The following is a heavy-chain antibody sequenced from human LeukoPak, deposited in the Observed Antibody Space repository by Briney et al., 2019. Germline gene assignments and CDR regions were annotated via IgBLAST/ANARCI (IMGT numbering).Heavy chain of an antibody. Sequence: GGSLRLSCAASGFILSNYRMNWVRQAPGKGLEWVSSISSSSSYIYYADSVKGRFTISRDNAKNSLYLQMNSLRAEDTAVYYCARYSIFLAFDIWGQGTMVTVSS. D-gene: IGHD3-9*01. V-gene: IGHV3-21*01. CDR1: GFILSNYR. CDR3: ARYSIFLAFDI. CDR2: ISSSSSYI. J-gene: IGHJ3*02.